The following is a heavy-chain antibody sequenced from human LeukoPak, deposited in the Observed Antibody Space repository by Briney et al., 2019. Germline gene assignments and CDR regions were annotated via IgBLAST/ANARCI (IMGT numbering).Heavy chain of an antibody. J-gene: IGHJ4*02. Sequence: SETLSLTCTVSGGSIIGYYWSWIRQPPGEGLEWIGYIYSSGNTNYNPSLKSRVTISMAASNNYFSLKLSSVTAADTAVYYCARVLTQFVGSLDYWGQGALVAVSS. CDR3: ARVLTQFVGSLDY. V-gene: IGHV4-59*01. CDR2: IYSSGNT. CDR1: GGSIIGYY. D-gene: IGHD3-16*01.